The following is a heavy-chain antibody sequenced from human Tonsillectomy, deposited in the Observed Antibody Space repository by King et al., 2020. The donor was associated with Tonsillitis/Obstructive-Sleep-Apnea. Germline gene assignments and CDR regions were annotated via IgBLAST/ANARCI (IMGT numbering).Heavy chain of an antibody. V-gene: IGHV1-2*06. D-gene: IGHD2-2*01. CDR2: INPNSGGT. Sequence: QLVQSGAEVKKPGASVKVSCKASGYTFTGYYMHWVRQAPGQGLEWMGRINPNSGGTNYAQKFQGRVTMTRDTSISTAYMELSRLRSDDTAVYYCARDCSSTSCYFDYCGQGTLVTVSS. CDR3: ARDCSSTSCYFDY. J-gene: IGHJ4*02. CDR1: GYTFTGYY.